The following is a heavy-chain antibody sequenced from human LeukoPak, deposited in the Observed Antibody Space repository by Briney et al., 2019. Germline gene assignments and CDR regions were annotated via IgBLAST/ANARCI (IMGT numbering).Heavy chain of an antibody. CDR1: GYRFTTYW. V-gene: IGHV5-51*01. D-gene: IGHD2/OR15-2a*01. Sequence: GESLKISCKGSGYRFTTYWIGWVRPMPGKGLEWMGLIHPADSDTSYSPSFQGQVTISADKSTSTTYLQWSSLKASDTGMYYCAKYSTQQTHFDYWGQGTLVTVSS. CDR2: IHPADSDT. CDR3: AKYSTQQTHFDY. J-gene: IGHJ4*02.